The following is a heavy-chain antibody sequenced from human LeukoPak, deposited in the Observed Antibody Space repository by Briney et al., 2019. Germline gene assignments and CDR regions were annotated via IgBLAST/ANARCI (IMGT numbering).Heavy chain of an antibody. V-gene: IGHV3-21*01. CDR2: ISSSSSYI. CDR1: GFTFSSYS. Sequence: KPGGSLRLSCAASGFTFSSYSMNWVRQAPGKGLEWVSSISSSSSYIYYADSVKGRFTISGDNAKNSLYLQMNSLRAEDTAVYYCARDLGSTVGAKVFDYWGQGTLVTVSS. CDR3: ARDLGSTVGAKVFDY. D-gene: IGHD1-26*01. J-gene: IGHJ4*02.